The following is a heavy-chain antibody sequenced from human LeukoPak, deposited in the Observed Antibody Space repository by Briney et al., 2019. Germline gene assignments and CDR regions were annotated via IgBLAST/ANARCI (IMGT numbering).Heavy chain of an antibody. CDR3: AKQFNPLDY. D-gene: IGHD5-24*01. CDR2: ISHTGAGT. CDR1: GFTLSNYW. J-gene: IGHJ4*02. V-gene: IGHV3-23*01. Sequence: PGGSLRLSCAASGFTLSNYWMSWVRQAPGKGLEWVSTISHTGAGTYYADSVKGRFTISRDNSKDTLYLQMNSLKAEDTAIYYCAKQFNPLDYWGQGTLVTVSS.